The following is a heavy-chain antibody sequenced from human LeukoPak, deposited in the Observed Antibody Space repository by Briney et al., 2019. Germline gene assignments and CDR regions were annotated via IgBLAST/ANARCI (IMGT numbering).Heavy chain of an antibody. CDR3: ASVLLWCGELLAPVVFDY. D-gene: IGHD3-10*01. V-gene: IGHV3-48*02. CDR2: ISSSSSTI. J-gene: IGHJ4*02. Sequence: PGGSLRLSCAASGFTFSSYSMNWVRQAPGKGLEWVSYISSSSSTIYYADSAKGRFTISRDNAKNSLYLEMNRLREEDTGVYDGASVLLWCGELLAPVVFDYWGQGTLVTVSS. CDR1: GFTFSSYS.